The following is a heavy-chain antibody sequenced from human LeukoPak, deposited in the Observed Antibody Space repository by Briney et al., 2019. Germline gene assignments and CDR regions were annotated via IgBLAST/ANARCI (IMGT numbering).Heavy chain of an antibody. V-gene: IGHV4-34*01. Sequence: SETLSLTCAVYGGSFSGYYWSWIRQPPGKGLEWIGEINHSGSTNYNPSLKSRVTISVDTSKNRFSLKLSSVTAADTAVYYCARGGYGGMYYYYYMDVWGKGTTVTVSS. CDR1: GGSFSGYY. J-gene: IGHJ6*03. CDR3: ARGGYGGMYYYYYMDV. CDR2: INHSGST. D-gene: IGHD4-23*01.